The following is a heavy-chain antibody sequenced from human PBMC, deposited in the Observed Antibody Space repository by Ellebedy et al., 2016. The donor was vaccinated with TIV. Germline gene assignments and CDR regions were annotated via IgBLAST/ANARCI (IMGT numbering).Heavy chain of an antibody. CDR2: ISDSGST. D-gene: IGHD6-13*01. J-gene: IGHJ4*02. V-gene: IGHV4-59*08. Sequence: SWIRQAPGEGLEWIGYISDSGSTTYNPSLTSRVTISVETLKNPFSLKLSSVTAADTAVYYCARQVRYSWYPYFDHWGQGTLVTVS. CDR3: ARQVRYSWYPYFDH.